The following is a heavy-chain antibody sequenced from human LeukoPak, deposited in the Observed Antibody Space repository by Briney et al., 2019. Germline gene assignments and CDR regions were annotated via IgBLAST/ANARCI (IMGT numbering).Heavy chain of an antibody. CDR2: IIPIFGIA. CDR3: ARRYCGGDCYFPDYGMNV. D-gene: IGHD2-21*02. CDR1: GCTFTCYA. J-gene: IGHJ6*02. Sequence: SVKVSCKASGCTFTCYAISGVRQAPGQGLEWMGRIIPIFGIANYARRFQGRVTITADKSTSTAYMDLSSLRSEDTAVYYCARRYCGGDCYFPDYGMNVWGQGTTVTVS. V-gene: IGHV1-69*04.